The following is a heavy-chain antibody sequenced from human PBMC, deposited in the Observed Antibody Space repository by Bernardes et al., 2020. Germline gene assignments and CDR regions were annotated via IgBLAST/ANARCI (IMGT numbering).Heavy chain of an antibody. CDR3: ARGRRAAAGTVDNWFDP. D-gene: IGHD6-13*01. CDR2: INPNSGGT. J-gene: IGHJ5*02. CDR1: GYTFTGYY. V-gene: IGHV1-2*04. Sequence: ASVKVSCKASGYTFTGYYMHWVRQAPGQGLEWMGWINPNSGGTNYAQKFQGWVTMTRDTSISTAYMELSRLRSDDTAVYYCARGRRAAAGTVDNWFDPWGQGTLVTVSS.